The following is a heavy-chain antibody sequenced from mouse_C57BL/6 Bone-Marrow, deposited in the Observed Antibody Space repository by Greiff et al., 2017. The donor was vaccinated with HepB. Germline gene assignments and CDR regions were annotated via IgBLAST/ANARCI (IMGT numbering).Heavy chain of an antibody. CDR1: GYTFTSYW. CDR3: ARSTTVVGHWYFDV. D-gene: IGHD1-1*01. CDR2: IDPSDSYT. Sequence: QVQLQQPGAELVRPGTSVKLSCKASGYTFTSYWMHWVKQRPGQGLEWIGVIDPSDSYTNYNQKFKGKATLTVDTSSSTAYTQLSSLTSEDSAVYYCARSTTVVGHWYFDVWGTGTTVTVSS. J-gene: IGHJ1*03. V-gene: IGHV1-59*01.